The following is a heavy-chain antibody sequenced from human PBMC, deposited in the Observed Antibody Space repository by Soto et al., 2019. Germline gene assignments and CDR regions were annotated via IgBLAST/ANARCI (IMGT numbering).Heavy chain of an antibody. CDR2: VYTSGST. Sequence: SETLSLTCTVSGGSISGNYWTWIRQPPGKGLEWIGYVYTSGSTNYNPSLKSRVTMSVDTSKNQFSLKLSSVTAADTAVYYCARDRYDSSGFYYYGMDVWGQGTTVTVSS. D-gene: IGHD3-22*01. J-gene: IGHJ6*02. CDR3: ARDRYDSSGFYYYGMDV. CDR1: GGSISGNY. V-gene: IGHV4-4*08.